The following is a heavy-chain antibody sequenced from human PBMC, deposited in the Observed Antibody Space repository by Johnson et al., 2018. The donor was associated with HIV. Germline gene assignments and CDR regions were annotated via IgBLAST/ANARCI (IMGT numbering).Heavy chain of an antibody. J-gene: IGHJ3*02. CDR2: ISSNGGST. CDR1: GFTFSSYA. V-gene: IGHV3-64*01. CDR3: ARDGTETGPDDAFDI. D-gene: IGHD1-1*01. Sequence: VQLVESGGGLVQPGGSLRLSCAASGFTFSSYAMHWVRQAPGKGLEYVSAISSNGGSTYSANSVKGRFTISRDNSKNTLYLQMGSLRAEDMAVYYCARDGTETGPDDAFDIWGQGTMVTVSS.